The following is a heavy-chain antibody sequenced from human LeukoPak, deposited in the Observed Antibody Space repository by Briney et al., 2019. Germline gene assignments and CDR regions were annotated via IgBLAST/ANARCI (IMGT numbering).Heavy chain of an antibody. J-gene: IGHJ6*03. CDR3: AGDRAAGSYYYYYMDV. V-gene: IGHV4-59*01. Sequence: SETLSLTCTVSGGSISSYYWSWIRQPPGKGLEWIGYIYYSGSTNYNPSLKSRVTISVDTSKNQFSLKLSSVTAADTAVYYCAGDRAAGSYYYYYMDVWGKGTTVTVSS. CDR2: IYYSGST. CDR1: GGSISSYY. D-gene: IGHD6-13*01.